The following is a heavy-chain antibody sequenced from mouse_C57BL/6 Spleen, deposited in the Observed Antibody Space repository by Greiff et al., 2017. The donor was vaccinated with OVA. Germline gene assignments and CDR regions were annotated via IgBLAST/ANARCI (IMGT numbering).Heavy chain of an antibody. Sequence: EVKLVESGGDLVKPGGSLKLSCAASGFTFSSYGMSWVRQTPDQRLEWVATISSGGSYTYYPDSVKGRFTISRDNAKNTLYLQMSSLKSEDPAKYYCARHELGYFDYWGQGTTLTVSS. CDR3: ARHELGYFDY. CDR2: ISSGGSYT. V-gene: IGHV5-6*01. D-gene: IGHD4-1*01. J-gene: IGHJ2*01. CDR1: GFTFSSYG.